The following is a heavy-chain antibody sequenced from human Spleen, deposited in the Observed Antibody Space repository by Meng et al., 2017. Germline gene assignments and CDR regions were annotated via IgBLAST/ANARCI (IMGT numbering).Heavy chain of an antibody. J-gene: IGHJ3*02. CDR1: GFTFSSYA. D-gene: IGHD4-17*01. Sequence: GESLKISCAASGFTFSSYAMHWVRQAPGKGLEWVAVISYDGSNKYYADSVKGRFTISRDNSKNTLYLQMNSLRAEDTAVYYCARVDDYGDFDAFDIWGQGTMVTVSS. CDR3: ARVDDYGDFDAFDI. CDR2: ISYDGSNK. V-gene: IGHV3-30*04.